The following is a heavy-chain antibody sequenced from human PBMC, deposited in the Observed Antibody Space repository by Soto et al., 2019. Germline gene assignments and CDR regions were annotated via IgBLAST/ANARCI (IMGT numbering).Heavy chain of an antibody. V-gene: IGHV1-8*01. CDR1: GYTFSSYD. J-gene: IGHJ4*02. CDR3: ARDYGDYSGDY. D-gene: IGHD4-17*01. Sequence: QVQLVQSGAEVKKPGASVKVSCKASGYTFSSYDINWVRQATGQGLEWMGWMIPHSGKIGYAQKFQGRLTMTRNTSISTANMELSSLRSEDTAVYYCARDYGDYSGDYWGQGTLVTVPS. CDR2: MIPHSGKI.